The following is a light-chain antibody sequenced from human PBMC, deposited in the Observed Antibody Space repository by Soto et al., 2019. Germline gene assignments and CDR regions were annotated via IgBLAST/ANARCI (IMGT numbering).Light chain of an antibody. Sequence: QSVLTQPASVSGSPGQSITISCTGTSSDVGSYNLVSWYQQHPGKAPKLMIYEGSKRPSGVSNRFSGSKSRNTASLTISGLQAEDEADYYCCSYAGSSTYVFGTGTKLTVL. CDR1: SSDVGSYNL. V-gene: IGLV2-23*01. J-gene: IGLJ1*01. CDR3: CSYAGSSTYV. CDR2: EGS.